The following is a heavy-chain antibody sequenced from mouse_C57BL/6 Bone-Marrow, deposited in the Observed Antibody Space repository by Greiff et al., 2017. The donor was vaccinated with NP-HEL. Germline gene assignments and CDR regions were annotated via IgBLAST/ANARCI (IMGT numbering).Heavy chain of an antibody. Sequence: VQLKESGGGLVKPGGSLKLSCAASGFTFSDYGMHWVRQAPEKGLEWVAYISSGSSTIYYADTVKGRFTISRDNAKNTLFLQMTSLRSEDTAMYYCARSQRGFAYWGQGTLVTVSA. CDR3: ARSQRGFAY. V-gene: IGHV5-17*01. CDR1: GFTFSDYG. J-gene: IGHJ3*01. CDR2: ISSGSSTI.